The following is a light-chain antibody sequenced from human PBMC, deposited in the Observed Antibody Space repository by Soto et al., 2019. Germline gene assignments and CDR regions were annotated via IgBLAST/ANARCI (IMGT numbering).Light chain of an antibody. V-gene: IGKV3-15*01. CDR2: GAS. J-gene: IGKJ1*01. Sequence: EIVMTQSPATLSVSQGERATLSCRASQSVSSNLAWYQQKPGQAPRLLIYGASTRATGIPARFSGSGSGTEFTLTISSMQSVESAVFSSQQYHHWPPWTFGQGTKVDIK. CDR1: QSVSSN. CDR3: QQYHHWPPWT.